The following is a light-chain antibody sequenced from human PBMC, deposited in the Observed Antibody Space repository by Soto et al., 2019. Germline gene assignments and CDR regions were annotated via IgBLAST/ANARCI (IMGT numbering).Light chain of an antibody. V-gene: IGLV2-8*01. Sequence: QSALTQPPSASGSPGRSVTISCTGTSSDVGGYDYVSWFQQHPGKAPKLIIYEVTNRPSGVPDRFSASKSGNTASLTVSGLQAEDEADYYCSSFVAGNNYCVFGGGTKLTVL. CDR3: SSFVAGNNYCV. J-gene: IGLJ3*02. CDR1: SSDVGGYDY. CDR2: EVT.